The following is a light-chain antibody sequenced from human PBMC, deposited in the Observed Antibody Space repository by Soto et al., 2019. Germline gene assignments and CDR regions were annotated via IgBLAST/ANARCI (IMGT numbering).Light chain of an antibody. J-gene: IGLJ1*01. CDR1: SSDVGSYNY. CDR2: DVN. V-gene: IGLV2-14*03. CDR3: NSYTSSSTYV. Sequence: QSALTQPASVSGSPGQSITISCTGTSSDVGSYNYVSWYQHHPGKAPKLLIYDVNNRPSGVSNRFSGSKSGNTASLTISGLQAEDEADYYCNSYTSSSTYVVGTGTKLTVL.